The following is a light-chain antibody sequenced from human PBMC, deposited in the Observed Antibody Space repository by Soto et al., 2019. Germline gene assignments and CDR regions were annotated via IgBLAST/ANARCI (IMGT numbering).Light chain of an antibody. V-gene: IGKV1-5*03. CDR3: HQYNSYPWT. CDR2: KAS. J-gene: IGKJ1*01. Sequence: DIQMTQSPSTLSASVGDRVTITCRASQSISSWLAWYQQKPGKAPNLLIYKASSLESGVPSRFSGSEYGSEFTLTSSSLQTDDFATYYCHQYNSYPWTFGQGTKVQIK. CDR1: QSISSW.